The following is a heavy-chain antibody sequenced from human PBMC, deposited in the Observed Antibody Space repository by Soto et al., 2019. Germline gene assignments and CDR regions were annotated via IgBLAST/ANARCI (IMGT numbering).Heavy chain of an antibody. Sequence: QVQLVQSGAEVKKPGSLVKVSCKASGGTFSSYAISWVRQAPGQGLEWMGGIIPIFGTANYAQKFQGRVTITADESTSTAYMELSSLRSEDTAVYYCARDTGEWLYRTNWFDPWGQGNLVTVSS. CDR3: ARDTGEWLYRTNWFDP. J-gene: IGHJ5*02. CDR1: GGTFSSYA. V-gene: IGHV1-69*01. CDR2: IIPIFGTA. D-gene: IGHD3-3*01.